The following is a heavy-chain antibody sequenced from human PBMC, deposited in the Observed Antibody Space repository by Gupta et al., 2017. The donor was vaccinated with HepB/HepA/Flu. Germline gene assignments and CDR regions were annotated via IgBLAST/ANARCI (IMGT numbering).Heavy chain of an antibody. CDR2: TRNKANSYTT. J-gene: IGHJ1*01. Sequence: EVQLVESGGGLVQPGGSLRLSCAASGFTFSDHSMAWVRQAPGKGLEWVARTRNKANSYTTEYAASVKGRFTISRDESQSSLNLQMNSLKIEDTAVYFCVRASLGVEIYFQNWGQGTLVTVSS. CDR3: VRASLGVEIYFQN. CDR1: GFTFSDHS. V-gene: IGHV3-72*01. D-gene: IGHD3-3*01.